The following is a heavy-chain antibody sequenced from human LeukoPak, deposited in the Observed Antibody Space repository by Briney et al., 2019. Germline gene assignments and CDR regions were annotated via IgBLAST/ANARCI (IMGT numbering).Heavy chain of an antibody. D-gene: IGHD3-10*01. J-gene: IGHJ4*02. V-gene: IGHV3-15*01. CDR1: AITFSDAW. CDR3: STDLYYGSGSYY. CDR2: IRSKSDGGTT. Sequence: GGSLRLSCVASAITFSDAWMTWVRQAPGKGLEWIGRIRSKSDGGTTQYAAPVKGRFTVSRDDSEKTVYLHMKSLRTDDTAVYYCSTDLYYGSGSYYWGQGTLVTVSS.